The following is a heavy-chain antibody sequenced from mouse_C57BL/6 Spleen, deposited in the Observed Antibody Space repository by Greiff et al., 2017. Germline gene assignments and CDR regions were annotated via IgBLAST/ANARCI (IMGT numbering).Heavy chain of an antibody. CDR1: GYTFTSYW. CDR2: INPSNGGT. D-gene: IGHD3-2*02. J-gene: IGHJ2*01. Sequence: QVQLQQPGTELVKPGASVKLSCKASGYTFTSYWMHWVKQRPGQGLEWIGNINPSNGGTNYNEKFKSKATLTVDKSSSTAYVQLSSLTSEDSAVYYCARHRQLRLRVEGYFDYWGQGTTLTVSS. V-gene: IGHV1-53*01. CDR3: ARHRQLRLRVEGYFDY.